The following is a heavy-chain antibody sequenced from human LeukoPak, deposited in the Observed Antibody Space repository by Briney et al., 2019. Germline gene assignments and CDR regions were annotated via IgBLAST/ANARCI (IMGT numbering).Heavy chain of an antibody. Sequence: PSETLSLTCGVRAVSFSGNYWSWIRQSPGKGLEWIGEIYKGKYTTYNPSLKSRVTISADTSVNQLSLRVTSVTAADTAIYYCARIRCSPGDDSCYNYWGRGTLVTVSS. J-gene: IGHJ4*02. V-gene: IGHV4-34*01. CDR3: ARIRCSPGDDSCYNY. D-gene: IGHD2-21*01. CDR1: AVSFSGNY. CDR2: IYKGKYT.